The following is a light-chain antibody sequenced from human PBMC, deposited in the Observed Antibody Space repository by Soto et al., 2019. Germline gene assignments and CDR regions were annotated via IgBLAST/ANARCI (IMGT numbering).Light chain of an antibody. Sequence: EIVMTQSPATLSVSPVERATLSCMASQSVGKNYLAWFQHKPGQAPRLLIYGASNRATGIPDRLSGSGSGTEFTLTISRMEPEDFAVYYCQQYGSSGTFGHGTKVDIK. CDR1: QSVGKNY. CDR3: QQYGSSGT. J-gene: IGKJ1*01. V-gene: IGKV3-20*01. CDR2: GAS.